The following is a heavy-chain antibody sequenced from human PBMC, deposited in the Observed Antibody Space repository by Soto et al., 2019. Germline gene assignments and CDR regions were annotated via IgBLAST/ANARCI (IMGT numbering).Heavy chain of an antibody. Sequence: SETLSLTCTVAGGSISSSSYYWGWIRQPPGKGLEWIGSIYSSGSTYYNPSLKSRVTISVDTSKNQFSLKLSSVTAADTAVYYCASGDCSGGSCYSPFGYYYYYGMDVWGQGTTVTVSS. CDR3: ASGDCSGGSCYSPFGYYYYYGMDV. CDR1: GGSISSSSYY. J-gene: IGHJ6*02. D-gene: IGHD2-15*01. V-gene: IGHV4-39*01. CDR2: IYSSGST.